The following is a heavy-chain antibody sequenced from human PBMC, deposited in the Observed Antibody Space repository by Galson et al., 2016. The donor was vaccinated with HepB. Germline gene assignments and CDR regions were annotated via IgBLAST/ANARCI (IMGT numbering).Heavy chain of an antibody. Sequence: SVKVSCKASGYTFTSYGLSWVRQAPGQGLEWMGWISAYNGNTNYAQKLQGRVTMTTDTSTTTAYMELRSLRSDDTAVYYCAGVGGYYDFWSGYYKENWFDPWGQGTLVTVSS. CDR3: AGVGGYYDFWSGYYKENWFDP. D-gene: IGHD3-3*01. J-gene: IGHJ5*02. V-gene: IGHV1-18*01. CDR1: GYTFTSYG. CDR2: ISAYNGNT.